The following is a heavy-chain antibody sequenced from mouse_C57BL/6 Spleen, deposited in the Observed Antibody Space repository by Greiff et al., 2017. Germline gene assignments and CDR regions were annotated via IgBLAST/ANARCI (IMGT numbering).Heavy chain of an antibody. J-gene: IGHJ3*01. D-gene: IGHD2-4*01. CDR1: GFTFSDYG. CDR2: ISSGSSTI. CDR3: AGPEGDYDWFAY. Sequence: EVKLVESGGGLVQPGGSLKLSCAASGFTFSDYGMHWVRQAPEKGLEWVAYISSGSSTIYYADTVKGRFTISRDNAMNTLFLQMTSLRSEDTAMCYWAGPEGDYDWFAYWGQGTLVTVSA. V-gene: IGHV5-17*01.